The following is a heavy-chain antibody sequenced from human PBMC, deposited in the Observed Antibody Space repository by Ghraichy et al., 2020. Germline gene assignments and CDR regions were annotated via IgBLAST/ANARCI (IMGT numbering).Heavy chain of an antibody. CDR1: GFTFSSHG. CDR2: ISASGDYT. J-gene: IGHJ2*01. Sequence: GGSLRLSCAASGFTFSSHGMTWVRQAPGKGPEWVSAISASGDYTVYADSVKGRFTISRDNSKNTMYLQMNSLGDEDTAVYYCAKIGVIGLWYFDLWGRGTLVTVSS. V-gene: IGHV3-23*01. D-gene: IGHD3-10*01. CDR3: AKIGVIGLWYFDL.